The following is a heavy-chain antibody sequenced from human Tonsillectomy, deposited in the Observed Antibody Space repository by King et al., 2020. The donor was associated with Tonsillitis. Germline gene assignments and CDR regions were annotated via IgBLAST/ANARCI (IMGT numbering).Heavy chain of an antibody. V-gene: IGHV4-30-4*01. J-gene: IGHJ4*02. CDR3: ASLLDYYGSGSYSDF. CDR2: IYNSGIT. D-gene: IGHD3-10*01. CDR1: GGSISSGDYS. Sequence: VQLQESGPGLVKPSQTLSLTCTVSGGSISSGDYSWSWIRQTPGKGLEWIGYIYNSGITHYNPSLKSRVTISADTSKNQFSLRLSSVTAADTAVYYCASLLDYYGSGSYSDFWGQGTLVTVSP.